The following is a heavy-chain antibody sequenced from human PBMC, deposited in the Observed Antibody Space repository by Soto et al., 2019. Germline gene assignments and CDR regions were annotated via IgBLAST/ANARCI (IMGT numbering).Heavy chain of an antibody. CDR3: ARVGIWGSYRPNWFDP. D-gene: IGHD3-16*02. V-gene: IGHV4-39*01. CDR2: IYYHGST. Sequence: SETLSLTCTVSGGSISSSNYYWGWIRQPPGKGLEWIASIYYHGSTYYSPSPKSVVTLTVDTSKNEFSLKLSSVTAADTAVYYCARVGIWGSYRPNWFDPWGQGTLVTVSS. J-gene: IGHJ5*02. CDR1: GGSISSSNYY.